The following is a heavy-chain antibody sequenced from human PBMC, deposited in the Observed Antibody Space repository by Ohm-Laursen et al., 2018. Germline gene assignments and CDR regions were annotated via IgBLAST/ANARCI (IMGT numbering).Heavy chain of an antibody. Sequence: SETLSLTCTVSGGSISSSSYYWGWIRQPPGKGLEWIGRIYSSGSTNYNPSLKSRVTMSVDTSKSQFSLKVNSVTAADTAVYYCARSFDTYYFDLWGQGTLVTVSS. V-gene: IGHV4-39*07. J-gene: IGHJ4*02. CDR3: ARSFDTYYFDL. CDR2: IYSSGST. CDR1: GGSISSSSYY.